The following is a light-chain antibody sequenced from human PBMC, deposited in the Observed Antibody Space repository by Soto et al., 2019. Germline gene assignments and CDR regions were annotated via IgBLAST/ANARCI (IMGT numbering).Light chain of an antibody. V-gene: IGKV1-39*01. CDR2: AAS. Sequence: DIHTAQSPSTLSGSVGDRVTISCRASQTSSSWLAWYQQKNGKAPKVLIYAASSLQSGVPSRFSGSGYGTDFNLTISNLQPEDFATYVCQQSYSTPLTFGGGTKVDIK. CDR1: QTSSSW. J-gene: IGKJ4*01. CDR3: QQSYSTPLT.